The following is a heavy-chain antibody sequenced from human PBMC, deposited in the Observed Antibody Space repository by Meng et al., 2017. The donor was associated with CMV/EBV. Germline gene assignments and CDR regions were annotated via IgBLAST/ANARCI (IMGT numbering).Heavy chain of an antibody. CDR1: GYTFTSYG. J-gene: IGHJ4*02. Sequence: ASVKVSCKASGYTFTSYGISWVRQAPGQGLEWMGWISAYNGNTNYAQKLQGRVTMTTDTSTSTAYMELRSLRSDDTAVYYCARDRRWARYDSSDSGLTPRLLFEFGYWDQGTLVTVSS. CDR3: ARDRRWARYDSSDSGLTPRLLFEFGY. CDR2: ISAYNGNT. V-gene: IGHV1-18*01. D-gene: IGHD3-22*01.